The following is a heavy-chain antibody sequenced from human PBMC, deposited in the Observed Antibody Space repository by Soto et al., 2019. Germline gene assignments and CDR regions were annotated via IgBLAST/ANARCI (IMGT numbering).Heavy chain of an antibody. J-gene: IGHJ4*02. CDR2: ISSSSSTI. D-gene: IGHD3-3*01. V-gene: IGHV3-48*01. CDR1: GFTFSSYS. Sequence: GGSLRLSCAASGFTFSSYSMNWVRQAPGKGLEWVSYISSSSSTIYYADSVKGRFTISRDKAKNSLYLQMNSLRAEDTAVYYCARVLFYYDFWSGYYTPTDFDYWGQGTLVTVSS. CDR3: ARVLFYYDFWSGYYTPTDFDY.